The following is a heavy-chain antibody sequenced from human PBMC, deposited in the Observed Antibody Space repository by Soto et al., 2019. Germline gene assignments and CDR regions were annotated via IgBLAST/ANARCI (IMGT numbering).Heavy chain of an antibody. CDR3: ARGLFSENYYSGGWYYFDS. V-gene: IGHV4-34*01. CDR2: INHSGST. CDR1: GGSFSGYS. D-gene: IGHD1-26*01. J-gene: IGHJ4*02. Sequence: PSETLSLTCAVYGGSFSGYSWTWIRQSPGKGLEWIGQINHSGSTNSNPSLKSRGTISLVTSKNQFSLELTSVTAADTAVYYCARGLFSENYYSGGWYYFDSWGQGTLVTVSS.